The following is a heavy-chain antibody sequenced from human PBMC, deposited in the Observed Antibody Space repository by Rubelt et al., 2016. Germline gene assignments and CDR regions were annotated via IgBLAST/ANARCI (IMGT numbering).Heavy chain of an antibody. Sequence: QVQLQQWGAGLLKPSETLSLTCAVYGGSFSGYYWSWIRQPPGKGLEWIGEINHSGSTNYNPSLKSRVTIAVDTSKNQLSRKLSAGTAADTAVYYWASGSSEWLMDAFDIWGQGTMVTVPS. V-gene: IGHV4-34*01. CDR2: INHSGST. CDR3: ASGSSEWLMDAFDI. J-gene: IGHJ3*02. D-gene: IGHD6-19*01. CDR1: GGSFSGYY.